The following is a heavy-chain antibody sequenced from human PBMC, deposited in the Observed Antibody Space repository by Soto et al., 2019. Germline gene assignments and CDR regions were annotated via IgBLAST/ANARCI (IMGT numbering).Heavy chain of an antibody. D-gene: IGHD4-17*01. CDR2: IYHSGST. CDR3: ARDEGSTGDYAFICGIDV. V-gene: IGHV4-4*02. CDR1: GGSIRSCKL. Sequence: PSESLSLTCAVSGGSIRSCKLSSWVRQPPGKGLEWIGEIYHSGSTNYNQSLKSRVTISVDKSKNQFSLKLSSVTAADTAVYYCARDEGSTGDYAFICGIDVWGQGTMVTVSS. J-gene: IGHJ6*01.